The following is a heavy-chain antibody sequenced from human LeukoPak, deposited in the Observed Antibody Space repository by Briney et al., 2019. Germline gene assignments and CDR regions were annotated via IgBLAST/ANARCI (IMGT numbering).Heavy chain of an antibody. CDR1: GFTFSSYA. CDR3: AREGYCSSTSCYLVNY. J-gene: IGHJ4*02. Sequence: GGSLRLSCAASGFTFSSYAMSWVRQAPGKGLEWVSAISGSGGSTYYADSVKGRFTISRDNSKNTLYLQMNSLRAEDTAVYYCAREGYCSSTSCYLVNYWGQGTLVTVSS. V-gene: IGHV3-23*01. D-gene: IGHD2-2*01. CDR2: ISGSGGST.